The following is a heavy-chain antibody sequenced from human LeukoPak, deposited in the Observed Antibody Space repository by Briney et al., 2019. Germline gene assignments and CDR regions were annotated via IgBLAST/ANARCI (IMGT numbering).Heavy chain of an antibody. V-gene: IGHV3-48*04. J-gene: IGHJ4*02. D-gene: IGHD6-13*01. CDR3: ARGPYLIAAAGYFDY. CDR1: GFTFSSYS. Sequence: PGGSLRLSCAASGFTFSSYSMNWVRQAPGKGLEWVSYISSSSSTIYYADSVKGRFTISRDNAKNSLYLQMNSLRAEDTAVYYCARGPYLIAAAGYFDYWGQGTLVTVSS. CDR2: ISSSSSTI.